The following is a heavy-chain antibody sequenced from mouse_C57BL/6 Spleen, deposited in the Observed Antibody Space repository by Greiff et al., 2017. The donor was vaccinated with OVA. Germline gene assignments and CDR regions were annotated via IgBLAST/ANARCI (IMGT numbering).Heavy chain of an antibody. V-gene: IGHV2-5*01. D-gene: IGHD2-5*01. CDR1: GFSLTSYG. J-gene: IGHJ3*01. CDR3: AKNQDSNYWFAY. CDR2: IWRGGST. Sequence: VKLMESGPGLVQPSQSLSITCTVSGFSLTSYGVHWVRQSPGKGLEWLGVIWRGGSTDYNAAFMSRLSITKDNSKSQVFFKMNSLQADDTAIYYCAKNQDSNYWFAYWGQGTLVTVSA.